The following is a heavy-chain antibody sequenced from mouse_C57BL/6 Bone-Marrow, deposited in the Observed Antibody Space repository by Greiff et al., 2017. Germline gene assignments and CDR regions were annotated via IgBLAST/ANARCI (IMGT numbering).Heavy chain of an antibody. J-gene: IGHJ2*01. Sequence: QVTLKVSGAELVRPGTSVKMSCKASGYTFTNYWIGWAKQRPGHGLEWIGDIYPGGGYTNYNEKFKGKATLTADKSSSTAYMQFSSLTSEDSAIYYCARAFYGSRDYWGQGTTLTVSS. CDR1: GYTFTNYW. D-gene: IGHD1-1*01. CDR2: IYPGGGYT. V-gene: IGHV1-63*01. CDR3: ARAFYGSRDY.